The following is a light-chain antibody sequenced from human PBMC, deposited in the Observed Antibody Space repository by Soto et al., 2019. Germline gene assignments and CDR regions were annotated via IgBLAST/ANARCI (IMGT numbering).Light chain of an antibody. Sequence: DIQMTQSPSSLSASVGDRVTITCRASQSISSYLNWYQQKPGKAPKLLIYAASSLQSGVPSRFSGSGSGTDFTLTISSLHPEDFATYYCQQSYRTPFTFCPGTKVDIK. CDR1: QSISSY. J-gene: IGKJ3*01. CDR2: AAS. V-gene: IGKV1-39*01. CDR3: QQSYRTPFT.